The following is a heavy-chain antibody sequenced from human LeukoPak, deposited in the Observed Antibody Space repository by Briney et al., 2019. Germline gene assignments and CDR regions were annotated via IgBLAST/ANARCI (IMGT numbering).Heavy chain of an antibody. CDR3: ARQWQWLVHVFDF. Sequence: SETLSLTCTVSGGSISSGGYYWSWIRQHPGKGLEWIGYIYYSGSTYYNPSLKSRVTISVDTSKNQFSLKLSSVTAADTAVYYCARQWQWLVHVFDFWGQGTLVTVSS. D-gene: IGHD6-19*01. CDR1: GGSISSGGYY. V-gene: IGHV4-31*03. CDR2: IYYSGST. J-gene: IGHJ4*02.